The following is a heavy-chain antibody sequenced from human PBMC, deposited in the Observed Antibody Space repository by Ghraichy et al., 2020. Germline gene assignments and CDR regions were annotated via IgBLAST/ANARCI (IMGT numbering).Heavy chain of an antibody. CDR1: GFTFNDYY. V-gene: IGHV3-11*01. CDR2: ISSSGSTI. Sequence: SLNISCAASGFTFNDYYMSWIRQAPGKGLEWVSYISSSGSTIHYADSVKGRFTISRDNAKNSLYLQMNSLRAEDTAVYYCARGPYGNYEPYYFDYWGQGTLVTVSS. CDR3: ARGPYGNYEPYYFDY. D-gene: IGHD4-11*01. J-gene: IGHJ4*02.